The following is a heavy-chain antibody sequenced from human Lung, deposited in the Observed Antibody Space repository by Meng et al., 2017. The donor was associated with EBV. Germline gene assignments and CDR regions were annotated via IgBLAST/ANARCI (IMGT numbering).Heavy chain of an antibody. CDR2: INAYNGDT. D-gene: IGHD1-26*01. Sequence: QAQSVQAGGGVKKPGASVKASCKASGYTFTNYGITWVRQAPGQGLEWMGWINAYNGDTNYAQTLQGRVTMTTDTSTSTAYMELRSLRSDDTAVYYCARVEVGITSGDYWGQGTLVTVSS. CDR1: GYTFTNYG. V-gene: IGHV1-18*01. CDR3: ARVEVGITSGDY. J-gene: IGHJ4*02.